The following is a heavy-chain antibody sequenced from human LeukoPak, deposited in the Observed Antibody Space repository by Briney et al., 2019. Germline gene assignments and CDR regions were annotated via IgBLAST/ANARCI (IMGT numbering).Heavy chain of an antibody. CDR3: AKDWAVVGPRYFDL. Sequence: PGGSLRLSCAPSGFTFSSYWMSWVRQAPGKGLEWVANIKQDGSEKYYVDSVKGRFTISRDNAKNSVYLQMNSLSAEETAVYYCAKDWAVVGPRYFDLWGRGTLVTVSS. D-gene: IGHD6-19*01. V-gene: IGHV3-7*01. J-gene: IGHJ2*01. CDR1: GFTFSSYW. CDR2: IKQDGSEK.